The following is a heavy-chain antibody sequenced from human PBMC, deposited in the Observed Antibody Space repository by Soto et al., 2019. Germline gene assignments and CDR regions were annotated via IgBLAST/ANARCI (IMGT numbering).Heavy chain of an antibody. CDR3: ARVGYYDFWSDLNWFDP. V-gene: IGHV4-34*01. Sequence: KASETLSLTCAVYGGSFSGYYWSWIRQPPGKGLEWIGEINHSGSTNYNPSLKSRVTISVDTSKNQFSLKLSSVTAADTAVYYCARVGYYDFWSDLNWFDPWGQGTLVTVSS. CDR2: INHSGST. J-gene: IGHJ5*02. D-gene: IGHD3-3*01. CDR1: GGSFSGYY.